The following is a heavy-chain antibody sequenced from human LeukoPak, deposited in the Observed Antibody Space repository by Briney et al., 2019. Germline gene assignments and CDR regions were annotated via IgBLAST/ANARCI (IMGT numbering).Heavy chain of an antibody. V-gene: IGHV4-30-4*08. CDR3: ARLRSGGQVAGVYFDS. J-gene: IGHJ4*02. D-gene: IGHD6-19*01. Sequence: SQTLSLTCTVSGGSISSGDYYWSWIRQPPGKGLEWIGYIYYSGSTYYNPSLKSRVTISIDTSKNHFSLKLSSVTAADTAIYYCARLRSGGQVAGVYFDSWGQGTLVTVSS. CDR2: IYYSGST. CDR1: GGSISSGDYY.